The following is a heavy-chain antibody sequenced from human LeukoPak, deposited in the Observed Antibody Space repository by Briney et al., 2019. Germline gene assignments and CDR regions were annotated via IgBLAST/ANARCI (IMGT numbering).Heavy chain of an antibody. J-gene: IGHJ4*02. V-gene: IGHV3-23*01. CDR3: AKRFQGFGYSSSWPEDQYFAY. CDR1: GFTFSSYA. CDR2: ISGSGVST. D-gene: IGHD6-13*01. Sequence: PGGSLRLSCAAPGFTFSSYAMSWVRQAPGKGLEWVSSISGSGVSTYYADSVRGRFTISRDNSKNTLYLQMNSLRAEDTAVYYCAKRFQGFGYSSSWPEDQYFAYWGQGTLVTVSS.